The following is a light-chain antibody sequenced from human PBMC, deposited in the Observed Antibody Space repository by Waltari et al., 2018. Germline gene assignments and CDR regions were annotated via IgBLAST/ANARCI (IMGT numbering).Light chain of an antibody. J-gene: IGKJ2*01. Sequence: DIQMTQSPSTLSASVGDRVNITCRASQSISSWLAWYQQTPGKAPKLLIYKASSLESGVPSRFSGSGSGTEFTLTISSLQPDDFATYYCQQYNRLYTFGQGTKLEIK. CDR1: QSISSW. CDR3: QQYNRLYT. V-gene: IGKV1-5*03. CDR2: KAS.